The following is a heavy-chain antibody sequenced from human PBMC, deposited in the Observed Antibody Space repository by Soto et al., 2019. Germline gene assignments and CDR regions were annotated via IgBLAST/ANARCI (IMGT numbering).Heavy chain of an antibody. CDR1: GYTFTCYY. CDR3: ARSDRSYYFDY. CDR2: INPSGGST. V-gene: IGHV1-46*01. J-gene: IGHJ4*02. Sequence: ASVKVSCKASGYTFTCYYMHWVRQAPGQGLEWMGIINPSGGSTSYAQKFQGRVTMTRDTSTSTVYMELSSLRSEDTAVYYCARSDRSYYFDYWGQGTLVTVSS.